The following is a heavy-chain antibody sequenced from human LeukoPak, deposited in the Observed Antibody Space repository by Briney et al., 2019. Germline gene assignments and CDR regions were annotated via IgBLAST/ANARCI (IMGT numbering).Heavy chain of an antibody. CDR2: ISYDGSNK. V-gene: IGHV3-30-3*01. D-gene: IGHD6-13*01. J-gene: IGHJ1*01. CDR3: AKGAVRSSIAVAGTRYFQH. Sequence: GGSLRLSCAASGFTFSSYAMHWVRQAPGKGLEWVAVISYDGSNKYYADSVKGRFTISRDNSKNTLYLQMNSLRAEDTAVYYCAKGAVRSSIAVAGTRYFQHWGQGPRVPVPS. CDR1: GFTFSSYA.